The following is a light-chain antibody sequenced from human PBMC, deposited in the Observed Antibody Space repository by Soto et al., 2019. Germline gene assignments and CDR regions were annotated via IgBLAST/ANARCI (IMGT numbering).Light chain of an antibody. CDR1: QSVSSN. Sequence: EIVMTQSPATLSVSPGERATLSCRASQSVSSNLAWYQQKPGHAPRLLIYGASTRATAIPARFSGSGSGTEFTLTISSLQSEDFAVYYCQQYNNWLTFGGGTKVEIK. V-gene: IGKV3-15*01. CDR3: QQYNNWLT. CDR2: GAS. J-gene: IGKJ4*01.